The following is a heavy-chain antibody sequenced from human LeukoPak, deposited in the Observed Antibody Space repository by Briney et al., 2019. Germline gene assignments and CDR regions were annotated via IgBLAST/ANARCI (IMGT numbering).Heavy chain of an antibody. J-gene: IGHJ5*02. D-gene: IGHD2-15*01. V-gene: IGHV4-39*07. Sequence: SETLSLTCTVSGGSISSSSYYWGWIRQPPGKGLEWIGEINHSGSTNYNPSLKSRVTISVDTSKNQFSLKLSSVTAADTAVYYCARGGRVFVVVVAATQNWFDPWGQGTLVTVSS. CDR1: GGSISSSSYY. CDR2: INHSGST. CDR3: ARGGRVFVVVVAATQNWFDP.